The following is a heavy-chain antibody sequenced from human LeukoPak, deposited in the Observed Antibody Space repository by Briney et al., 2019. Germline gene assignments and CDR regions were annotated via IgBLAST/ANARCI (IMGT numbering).Heavy chain of an antibody. CDR2: ISSSGGST. Sequence: GGSLRLSCAASGFTFSSYAMSWVRQAPGKGLEGVSGISSSGGSTYYADSVKGRFTISRDNSKNTLYLEMNSLRAEDTAVYYCVRDRPSGYYYDSSNYDFDYWGQGTLVTVSS. CDR3: VRDRPSGYYYDSSNYDFDY. V-gene: IGHV3-23*01. CDR1: GFTFSSYA. D-gene: IGHD3-22*01. J-gene: IGHJ4*02.